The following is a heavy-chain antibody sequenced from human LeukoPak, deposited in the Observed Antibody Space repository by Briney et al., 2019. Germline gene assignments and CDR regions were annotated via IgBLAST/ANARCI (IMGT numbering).Heavy chain of an antibody. Sequence: SETLSLTCTVSGGSISSGDYYWSWIRQHPGKGLEWIGYIYYSGSTYYNPSLKSRVTISVDTSKNQFSLKLSSVTAADTAVYYCARAQGGWFGEFHFDYWGQGTLVTVSS. CDR2: IYYSGST. J-gene: IGHJ4*02. CDR1: GGSISSGDYY. CDR3: ARAQGGWFGEFHFDY. D-gene: IGHD3-10*01. V-gene: IGHV4-31*03.